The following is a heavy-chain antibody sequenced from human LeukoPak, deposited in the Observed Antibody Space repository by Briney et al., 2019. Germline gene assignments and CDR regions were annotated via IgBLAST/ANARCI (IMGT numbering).Heavy chain of an antibody. D-gene: IGHD3-22*01. CDR2: ISYDGTNK. Sequence: GKSLRLSCAASGFTSSAYGLHWVRQAPGKGLEWVAVISYDGTNKYYAESVKGRFTISRDNSKNTLYLQMNSQRSEDTAVYYCAKGLYDSNGYGDWGFDYWGQGTLVTVSS. CDR1: GFTSSAYG. V-gene: IGHV3-30*18. J-gene: IGHJ4*02. CDR3: AKGLYDSNGYGDWGFDY.